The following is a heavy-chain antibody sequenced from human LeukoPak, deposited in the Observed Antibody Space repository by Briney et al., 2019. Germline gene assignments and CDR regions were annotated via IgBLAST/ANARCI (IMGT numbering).Heavy chain of an antibody. V-gene: IGHV3-48*02. CDR3: ARISAPGTSGWYFGY. CDR1: GFTFSSYG. CDR2: ISTSSNRI. J-gene: IGHJ4*02. D-gene: IGHD6-19*01. Sequence: GGSPRLSCAASGFTFSSYGMNWVRQAPGKGLEWVSYISTSSNRIDYADSVKGRFTMSRDNAKNLLYPQMNSLRDEDTAMYYCARISAPGTSGWYFGYWGQGTLVTVSS.